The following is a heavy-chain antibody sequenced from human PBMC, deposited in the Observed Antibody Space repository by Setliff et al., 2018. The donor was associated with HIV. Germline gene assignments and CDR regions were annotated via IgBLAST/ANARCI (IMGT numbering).Heavy chain of an antibody. CDR1: GYTFTSYA. D-gene: IGHD4-17*01. Sequence: GASVKVSCKASGYTFTSYAMHWVRQAPGQRLEWMGWINAGTGNTKYSQNSQGRVTFSRDTSASTAYMELSSLRSEDTAVYYCARTVNDYGDYYFDYWGQGTLVTVSS. CDR2: INAGTGNT. V-gene: IGHV1-3*01. CDR3: ARTVNDYGDYYFDY. J-gene: IGHJ4*02.